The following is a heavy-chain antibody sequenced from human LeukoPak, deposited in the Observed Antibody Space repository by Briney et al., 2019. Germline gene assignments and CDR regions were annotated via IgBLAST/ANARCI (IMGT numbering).Heavy chain of an antibody. V-gene: IGHV4-34*01. D-gene: IGHD2-8*01. J-gene: IGHJ4*02. Sequence: AETLSLTCAVYGGSFSGYYWSWIRQPPGKGLEWIGEINHSGSTNYNPSLKSRVTISVDTSKNQFSLQLSSVTAADTAVYYCARAVDSPNIVLMVFDYWGQGTLVTVSS. CDR1: GGSFSGYY. CDR3: ARAVDSPNIVLMVFDY. CDR2: INHSGST.